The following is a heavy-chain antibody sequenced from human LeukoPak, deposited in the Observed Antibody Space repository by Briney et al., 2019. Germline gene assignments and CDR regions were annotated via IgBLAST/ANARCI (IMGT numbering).Heavy chain of an antibody. V-gene: IGHV4-59*01. Sequence: PSETLSLTCTVSGGSISSYYWSWIRQPPGKGLEWIGYIYYSGSTNYNPSLKSRVTISVDTSENQFSLKLSSVTAADTAVYYCARQVVAARGYFQHWGQGTLVTVSS. CDR1: GGSISSYY. CDR3: ARQVVAARGYFQH. D-gene: IGHD2-15*01. J-gene: IGHJ1*01. CDR2: IYYSGST.